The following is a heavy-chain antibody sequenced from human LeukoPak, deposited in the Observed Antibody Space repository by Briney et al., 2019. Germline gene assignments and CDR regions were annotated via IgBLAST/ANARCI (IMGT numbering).Heavy chain of an antibody. CDR3: ARDGPGSSVDY. D-gene: IGHD6-13*01. Sequence: PSETLSLTCTVSGGSISSYHWSWIRQPPGKGLEWIGYIYYSGSTNYNPSLKSRVTISVDTSKNQFSLKLSSVTAADTAVYYCARDGPGSSVDYWGQGTLVTVSS. CDR2: IYYSGST. CDR1: GGSISSYH. V-gene: IGHV4-59*01. J-gene: IGHJ4*02.